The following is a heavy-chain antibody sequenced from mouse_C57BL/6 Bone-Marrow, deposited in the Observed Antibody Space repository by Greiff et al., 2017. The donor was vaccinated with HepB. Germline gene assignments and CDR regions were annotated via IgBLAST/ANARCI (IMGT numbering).Heavy chain of an antibody. J-gene: IGHJ2*01. D-gene: IGHD2-5*01. V-gene: IGHV5-2*01. CDR1: EYEFPSHD. CDR3: ARRAYYSNPYYFDY. Sequence: EVQGVESGGGLVQPGESLKLSCESNEYEFPSHDMSWVRKTPEKRLELVAAINSDGGSTYYPDTMERRFIISRDNTKKTLYLQMSSLRSEDTALYYCARRAYYSNPYYFDYWGQGTTLTVSS. CDR2: INSDGGST.